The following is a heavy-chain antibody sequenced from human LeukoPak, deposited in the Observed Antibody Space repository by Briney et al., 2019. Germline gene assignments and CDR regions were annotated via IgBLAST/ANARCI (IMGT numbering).Heavy chain of an antibody. CDR1: GFTFSSYS. CDR2: IYPGDSDT. D-gene: IGHD2-2*01. J-gene: IGHJ4*02. V-gene: IGHV5-51*01. CDR3: ARHHCSSTSCYNAVDY. Sequence: GGSLRLSCAASGFTFSSYSMNWVRQAPGKGLEWMGIIYPGDSDTRYSPSFQGQVTISADKSISTAYLQWSSLKASDTAMYYCARHHCSSTSCYNAVDYWGQGTLVTVSS.